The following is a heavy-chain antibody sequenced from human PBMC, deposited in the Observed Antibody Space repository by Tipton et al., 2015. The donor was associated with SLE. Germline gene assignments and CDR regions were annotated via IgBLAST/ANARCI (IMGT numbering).Heavy chain of an antibody. CDR3: ARAWQQLTPFYY. CDR1: GGSITFYY. CDR2: IHDSGTT. D-gene: IGHD6-13*01. J-gene: IGHJ4*02. Sequence: TLSLTCTVSGGSITFYYWSWIRQSPGKGLEWIGYIHDSGTTNYNPTLKSRVTISVDTSKNQFSLKLSSVTAADTAVYYCARAWQQLTPFYYWGQGTLVTVSS. V-gene: IGHV4-59*12.